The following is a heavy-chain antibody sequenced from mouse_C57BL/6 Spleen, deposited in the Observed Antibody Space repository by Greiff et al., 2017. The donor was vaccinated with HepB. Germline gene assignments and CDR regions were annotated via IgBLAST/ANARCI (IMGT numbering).Heavy chain of an antibody. CDR1: GFTFSDYG. Sequence: EVKLVESGGGLVKPGGSLKLSCAASGFTFSDYGMHWVRQAPEKGLEWVAYISSGSSTIYYADTVKGRFTISRDNAKNNLFLQMTSLRSEDTAMYYCARPSYYGSSLYYYAMDYWGQGTSVTVAS. CDR2: ISSGSSTI. CDR3: ARPSYYGSSLYYYAMDY. J-gene: IGHJ4*01. D-gene: IGHD1-1*01. V-gene: IGHV5-17*01.